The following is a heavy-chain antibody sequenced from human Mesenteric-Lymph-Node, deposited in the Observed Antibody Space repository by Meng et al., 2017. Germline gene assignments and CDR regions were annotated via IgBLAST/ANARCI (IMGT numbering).Heavy chain of an antibody. CDR3: ARGGLGYCSSTSCYEVIDY. Sequence: GESLKISCAASGFTFSSYAMSWVRQAPGKGLEWVSAISGSGGSTYYADSVKGRFTISRDNSKNTLYLQMNSLRAEDTAVYYCARGGLGYCSSTSCYEVIDYWGQGTLVTVSS. V-gene: IGHV3-23*01. J-gene: IGHJ4*02. CDR2: ISGSGGST. CDR1: GFTFSSYA. D-gene: IGHD2-2*01.